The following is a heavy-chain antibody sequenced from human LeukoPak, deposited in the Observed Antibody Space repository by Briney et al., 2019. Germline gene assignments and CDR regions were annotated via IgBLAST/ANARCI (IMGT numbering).Heavy chain of an antibody. CDR3: ARGDSRVVIVPAAANWFDP. Sequence: KPSETLSLTCAVYGGSFSGYYWSWIRQPPGKGLEWIGEINHSGSTNYNPSLKSRVTISVDTSKNQFSLKLSSVTAADTAVYYCARGDSRVVIVPAAANWFDPWGQGTLVTVSS. CDR2: INHSGST. D-gene: IGHD2-2*01. V-gene: IGHV4-34*01. CDR1: GGSFSGYY. J-gene: IGHJ5*02.